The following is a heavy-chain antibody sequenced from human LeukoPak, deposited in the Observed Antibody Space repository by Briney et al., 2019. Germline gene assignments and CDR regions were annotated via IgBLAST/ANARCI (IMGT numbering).Heavy chain of an antibody. J-gene: IGHJ6*02. CDR2: IYYSGST. D-gene: IGHD3-10*01. V-gene: IGHV4-59*01. CDR1: GGSISSYY. CDR3: ARSEYYGSGTYYNRYNAMDV. Sequence: SETLSLTCTVSGGSISSYYWSWIRQPPGKGLEWIGYIYYSGSTNYNPSLKSRVTISVDTSKSQFSLKLTSVTAADTAVYYCARSEYYGSGTYYNRYNAMDVWGQGTPVTVYS.